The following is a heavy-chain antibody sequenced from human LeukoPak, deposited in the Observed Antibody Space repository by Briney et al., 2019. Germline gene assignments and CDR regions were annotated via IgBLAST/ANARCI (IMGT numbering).Heavy chain of an antibody. J-gene: IGHJ6*03. Sequence: SVKVSCKASGGTLNSYVISWVRQAPGQGLEWMGGIIPISGTTNYAQKFQGRVTITADKSTSTAYMELSSLRSEDTAVYYCARNIRLDYYYYMDVWGKGTTVTVSS. D-gene: IGHD5-12*01. CDR2: IIPISGTT. CDR1: GGTLNSYV. CDR3: ARNIRLDYYYYMDV. V-gene: IGHV1-69*06.